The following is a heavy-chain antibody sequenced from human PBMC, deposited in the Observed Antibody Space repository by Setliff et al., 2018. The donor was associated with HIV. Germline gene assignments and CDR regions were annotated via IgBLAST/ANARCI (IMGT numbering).Heavy chain of an antibody. J-gene: IGHJ5*02. CDR3: ARDVGRGGPGRWVDP. Sequence: SVKVSCKASGGTFSSYAISWVRQAPGQGLEWMGGIIPIFGTANYAQKFQGRVTITADESTTTAYMELSSLRSDDTAVYYCARDVGRGGPGRWVDPWGQGTLVTVSS. CDR1: GGTFSSYA. D-gene: IGHD1-26*01. CDR2: IIPIFGTA. V-gene: IGHV1-69*13.